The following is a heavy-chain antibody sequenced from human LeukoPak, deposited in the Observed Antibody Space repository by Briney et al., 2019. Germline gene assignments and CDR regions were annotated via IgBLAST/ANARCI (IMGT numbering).Heavy chain of an antibody. CDR3: ARVAARPYTIFDY. CDR1: GGAISSSNYY. D-gene: IGHD6-6*01. J-gene: IGHJ4*02. Sequence: SETLSLTCTVSGGAISSSNYYWGWIRQPPGTGLEWIGSIYYGGNTYYNPSLKSRVTVSVDTSKNQFSLKLSSVIAADTAVYYCARVAARPYTIFDYWGQGTLVTVSS. CDR2: IYYGGNT. V-gene: IGHV4-39*01.